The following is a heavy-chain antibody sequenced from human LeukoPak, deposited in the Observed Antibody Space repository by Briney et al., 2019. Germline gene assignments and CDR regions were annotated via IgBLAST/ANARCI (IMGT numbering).Heavy chain of an antibody. J-gene: IGHJ6*03. D-gene: IGHD5-12*01. V-gene: IGHV1-69*13. CDR1: GGTFSSYA. CDR2: IIPIFGTA. Sequence: ASVKVSCKASGGTFSSYAISWVRQAPGQGLERMGGIIPIFGTANYAQKFQGRVTITADESTSTAYMELSSLRSEDTAVYYCASLEGGYETRYYYYMDVWGKGTTVTVSS. CDR3: ASLEGGYETRYYYYMDV.